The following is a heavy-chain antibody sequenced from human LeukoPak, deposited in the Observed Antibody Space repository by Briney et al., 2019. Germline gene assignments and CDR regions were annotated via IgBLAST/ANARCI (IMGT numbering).Heavy chain of an antibody. J-gene: IGHJ6*02. CDR1: GGTFSSYA. D-gene: IGHD5-18*01. CDR2: IIPILGIA. CDR3: AEGSYGYSYYYYGMDV. Sequence: SVKVSCKASGGTFSSYAISWVRQAPGQGLEWMGRIIPILGIANYAQKFQGRVTITADKSTGTAYMELSSLRSEDTAVYYCAEGSYGYSYYYYGMDVWGQGTTVTVSS. V-gene: IGHV1-69*04.